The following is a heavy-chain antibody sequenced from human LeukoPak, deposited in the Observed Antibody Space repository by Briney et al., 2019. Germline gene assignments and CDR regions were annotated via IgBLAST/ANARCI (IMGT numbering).Heavy chain of an antibody. CDR2: IKQDGSEK. CDR3: ARDRIDSAAYYNWGSNDAFDI. Sequence: GGSLRLSCAASRFTFSSYWMSCVRQAPEGGLEWVANIKQDGSEKYYVHSVKGRFPIPRDNAKNSLYLQMNSLRAEDTAVYYCARDRIDSAAYYNWGSNDAFDIWGQGTMVTVSS. V-gene: IGHV3-7*01. D-gene: IGHD3-9*01. CDR1: RFTFSSYW. J-gene: IGHJ3*02.